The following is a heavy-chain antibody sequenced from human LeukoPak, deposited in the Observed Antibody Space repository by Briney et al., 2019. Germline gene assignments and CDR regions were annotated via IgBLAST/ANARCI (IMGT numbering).Heavy chain of an antibody. CDR3: ARVSDFWSGYYSPSDY. V-gene: IGHV3-64*01. CDR1: GFTFSSYA. CDR2: ISSNGGST. Sequence: PGGSLRLSCAASGFTFSSYAMHWVRQAPGKGLEYVSAISSNGGSTYYANSVKGRFTISRDNSKNTLYLQRGSLRAEDMAVYYCARVSDFWSGYYSPSDYWGQGTLVTVSS. D-gene: IGHD3-3*01. J-gene: IGHJ4*02.